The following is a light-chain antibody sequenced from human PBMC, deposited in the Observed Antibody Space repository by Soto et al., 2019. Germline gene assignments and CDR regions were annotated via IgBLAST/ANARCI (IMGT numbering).Light chain of an antibody. CDR1: QSVLYSSNNKNY. Sequence: DSVMPQAPASLAVSLGERATINCKSSQSVLYSSNNKNYLAWYQQKPGQPPKLLIYWASTRESGVPDRFSGSGSGKDFTLTISSLQAEDVAVYYGQQYYSTPPTFGRGNKLEIK. CDR2: WAS. CDR3: QQYYSTPPT. V-gene: IGKV4-1*01. J-gene: IGKJ2*01.